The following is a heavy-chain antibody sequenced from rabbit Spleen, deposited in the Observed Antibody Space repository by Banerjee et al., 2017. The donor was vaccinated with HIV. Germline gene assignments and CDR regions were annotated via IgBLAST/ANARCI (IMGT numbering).Heavy chain of an antibody. V-gene: IGHV1S40*01. CDR1: GFSFSSGYD. CDR2: IYSTIHYT. CDR3: TRDDGSGHYIDGYFNL. J-gene: IGHJ4*01. Sequence: QSLEESGGDLVKPGTSLTLTCTASGFSFSSGYDIVWVRQAPGKGLEWIGYIYSTIHYTYYGNWAKGRFTISTTSSTTVTLQMTSLTAADTATYFCTRDDGSGHYIDGYFNLWGPGTLVTVS. D-gene: IGHD1-1*01.